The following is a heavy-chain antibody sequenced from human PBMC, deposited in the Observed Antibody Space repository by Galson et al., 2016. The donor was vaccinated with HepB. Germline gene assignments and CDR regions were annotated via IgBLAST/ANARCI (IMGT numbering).Heavy chain of an antibody. V-gene: IGHV3-30*04. CDR2: ISYDGTYQ. CDR3: AREGAEMAVAGTAFDY. J-gene: IGHJ4*02. D-gene: IGHD6-19*01. Sequence: SLRLSCAASGYRFSGQAMHWVRQAPGKGLEWVAVISYDGTYQLYADSVKGRFTISRDNSKNTLYLQMNSLSAEDTAVYYCAREGAEMAVAGTAFDYWGLGTLVTVSS. CDR1: GYRFSGQA.